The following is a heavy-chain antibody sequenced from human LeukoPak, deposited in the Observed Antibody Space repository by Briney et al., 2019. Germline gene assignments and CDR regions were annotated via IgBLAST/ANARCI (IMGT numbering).Heavy chain of an antibody. CDR3: ARGSGSPGGFDY. J-gene: IGHJ4*02. D-gene: IGHD3-22*01. V-gene: IGHV4-4*03. CDR1: GGSISSSNW. Sequence: PETLSLTCAVSGGSISSSNWWSWVRQPPGKGLEWIGGIYHSGSTNYNPSLKSRVTISVDKSKNQFSLKLSSVTAADTAVYYCARGSGSPGGFDYWGQGTLVTVSS. CDR2: IYHSGST.